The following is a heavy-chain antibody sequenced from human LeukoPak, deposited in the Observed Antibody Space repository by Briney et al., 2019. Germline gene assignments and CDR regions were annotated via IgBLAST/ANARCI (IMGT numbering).Heavy chain of an antibody. CDR2: IRWNSRSI. V-gene: IGHV3-9*01. J-gene: IGHJ3*02. D-gene: IGHD2/OR15-2a*01. CDR3: AKELGSTLEAFDI. CDR1: GFAFDFYA. Sequence: GSSLRLSCAACGFAFDFYAMHWVRHAPGKSLVWVSGIRWNSRSIRYADSVKGRFTIYRDNAKNSLYLQINSLRAEDTALYYCAKELGSTLEAFDIWGEGTRVSVSS.